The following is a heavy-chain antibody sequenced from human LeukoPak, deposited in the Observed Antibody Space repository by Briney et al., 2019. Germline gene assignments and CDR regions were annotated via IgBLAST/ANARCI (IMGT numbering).Heavy chain of an antibody. Sequence: ASVKVSCKASGYTFTSYGISWVRQAPGQGLEWMGWISAYNGNTNYAQKLQGRVTMTTDTSTSTAYMELRSLRSDDTAVYYCARDIIVATNGQFDYWGQGTLVTVSS. CDR1: GYTFTSYG. CDR3: ARDIIVATNGQFDY. CDR2: ISAYNGNT. V-gene: IGHV1-18*01. D-gene: IGHD5-12*01. J-gene: IGHJ4*02.